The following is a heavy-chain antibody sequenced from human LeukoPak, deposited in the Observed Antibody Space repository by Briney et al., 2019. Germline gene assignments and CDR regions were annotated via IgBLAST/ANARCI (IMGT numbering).Heavy chain of an antibody. J-gene: IGHJ4*02. CDR3: AKGLGPGIWFGELFDY. Sequence: GGSLRLSCAASGFTFSSYGMHWVRQAPGKGLGWVAFIRYDGSNKYYADSVKGRFTISRDNSKNTLYPQMNSLRAEDTAVYYCAKGLGPGIWFGELFDYWGQGTLVTVSS. CDR1: GFTFSSYG. V-gene: IGHV3-30*02. CDR2: IRYDGSNK. D-gene: IGHD3-10*01.